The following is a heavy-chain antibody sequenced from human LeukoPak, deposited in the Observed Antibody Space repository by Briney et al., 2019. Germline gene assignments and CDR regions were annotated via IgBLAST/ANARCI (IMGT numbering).Heavy chain of an antibody. Sequence: SETLSLTCTVSGVSISSYYWSWIRQPPGKGLEWIGYIYYSGSTNYNPSLKSRVTISVDTSKNQFSLKLSSVTAADTAVYYCARLSGSYFYFDYWGQGTLVTVSS. CDR1: GVSISSYY. D-gene: IGHD1-26*01. V-gene: IGHV4-59*01. CDR3: ARLSGSYFYFDY. J-gene: IGHJ4*02. CDR2: IYYSGST.